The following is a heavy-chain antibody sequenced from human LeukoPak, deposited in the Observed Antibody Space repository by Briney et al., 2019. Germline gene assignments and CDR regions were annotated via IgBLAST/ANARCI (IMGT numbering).Heavy chain of an antibody. D-gene: IGHD3-9*01. V-gene: IGHV4-59*08. J-gene: IGHJ5*02. CDR3: ARVDYDILTGYYKAWFDL. CDR1: GGSISSYY. Sequence: SSETLSLTCTVSGGSISSYYWSWLRQPPGKGLEWVGYIYYSGSTNYNPSLKSRVTISVDTSKNQFSLKLSSVTAADTAVYYCARVDYDILTGYYKAWFDLWGQGTLVTVSS. CDR2: IYYSGST.